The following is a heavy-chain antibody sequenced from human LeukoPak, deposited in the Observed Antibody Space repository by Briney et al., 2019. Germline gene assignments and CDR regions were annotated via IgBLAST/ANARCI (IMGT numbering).Heavy chain of an antibody. CDR3: AKDGTGTTDY. CDR1: GFTFSSYS. D-gene: IGHD1-7*01. Sequence: GGSLRLSCAASGFTFSSYSMNWVRQAPGKGLEWVSSISSSSSYIYYADSVKGRFTISRDNSKNTLYLQMNSLRAEDTAVYYCAKDGTGTTDYWGQGALVTVSS. CDR2: ISSSSSYI. V-gene: IGHV3-21*04. J-gene: IGHJ4*02.